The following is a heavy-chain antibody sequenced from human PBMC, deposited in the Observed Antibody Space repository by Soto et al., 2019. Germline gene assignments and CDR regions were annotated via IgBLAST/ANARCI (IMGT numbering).Heavy chain of an antibody. CDR1: GFTFSDYY. J-gene: IGHJ6*02. CDR2: ISSSSSYI. D-gene: IGHD3-3*01. V-gene: IGHV3-21*01. CDR3: ARQYYDFWSGPPRYGMDV. Sequence: PGGSLRLSCAASGFTFSDYYMSWVRQAPGKGLEWVSSISSSSSYIYYADSVKGRFTISRDNAKNSLYLQMNSLRAEDTAVYYCARQYYDFWSGPPRYGMDVWGQGTTVTVSS.